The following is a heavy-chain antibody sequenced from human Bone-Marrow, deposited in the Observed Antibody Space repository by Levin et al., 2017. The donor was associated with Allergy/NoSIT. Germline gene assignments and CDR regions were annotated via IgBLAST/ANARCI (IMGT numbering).Heavy chain of an antibody. CDR3: ARVGTGCSSTSCYDASLYYFDY. J-gene: IGHJ4*02. D-gene: IGHD2-2*01. V-gene: IGHV3-30-3*01. Sequence: GGSLRLSCAASGFTFSSYAMHWVRQAPGKGLEWVAVISYDGSNKYYADSVKGRFTISRDNSKNTLYLQMNSLRAEDTAVYYCARVGTGCSSTSCYDASLYYFDYWGQGTLVTVSS. CDR1: GFTFSSYA. CDR2: ISYDGSNK.